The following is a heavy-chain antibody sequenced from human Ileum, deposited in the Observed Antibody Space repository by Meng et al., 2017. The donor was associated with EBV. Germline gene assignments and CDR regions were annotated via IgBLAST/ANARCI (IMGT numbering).Heavy chain of an antibody. D-gene: IGHD6-19*01. CDR3: ATRVAAVKYYFDY. CDR2: MYYSGST. J-gene: IGHJ4*02. Sequence: RHSQESGPGLVKPSGTLSLTYTVSGGSISNENDYWGWIRQPPGKGLEWIGSMYYSGSTYYNPSLKSRVTMSLDTSKNQFSLQLTSVTAADTALYYCATRVAAVKYYFDYWGQGTLVTVSS. V-gene: IGHV4-39*07. CDR1: GGSISNENDY.